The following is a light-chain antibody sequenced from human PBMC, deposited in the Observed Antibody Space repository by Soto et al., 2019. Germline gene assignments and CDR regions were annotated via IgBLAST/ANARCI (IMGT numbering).Light chain of an antibody. Sequence: EFVLTQSPATLSLSPGPTATLFCGASQSVSSSLAWYQQKPGQAPRLLIYDASSRATGIPARFSGSGSGTDFALTISSLEPEDFAVYYCHHRGNGITFGQGTRLEIK. CDR3: HHRGNGIT. V-gene: IGKV3-11*01. CDR2: DAS. CDR1: QSVSSS. J-gene: IGKJ5*01.